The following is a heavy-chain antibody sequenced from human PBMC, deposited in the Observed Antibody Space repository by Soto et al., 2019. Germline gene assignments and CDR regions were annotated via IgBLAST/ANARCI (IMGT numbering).Heavy chain of an antibody. CDR2: IGPDGSST. J-gene: IGHJ4*02. V-gene: IGHV3-74*01. CDR3: ARDNNWSYDY. Sequence: GSLRLSCAASGFTFISHWMHCFRQAPGKGLLWVSHIGPDGSSTRDADSVQGRFTISRDNARNTLYLQMNSLRDEDTAVYYCARDNNWSYDYWGQGILVTVSS. CDR1: GFTFISHW. D-gene: IGHD1-1*01.